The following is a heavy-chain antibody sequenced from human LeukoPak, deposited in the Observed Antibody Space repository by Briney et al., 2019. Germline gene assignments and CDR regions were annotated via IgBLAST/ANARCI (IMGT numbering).Heavy chain of an antibody. V-gene: IGHV1-8*02. CDR3: ARFGAYYYGPPDAFDV. J-gene: IGHJ3*01. D-gene: IGHD3-10*01. CDR1: GYTFTSYD. Sequence: GASVKVSCKASGYTFTSYDINWVRQATGQGLEWMGWMNPNSGNTGYAQKFQGRVTMTRNTSISTAYMELSSLRSEDTAVYYCARFGAYYYGPPDAFDVWGQGTIVTVSS. CDR2: MNPNSGNT.